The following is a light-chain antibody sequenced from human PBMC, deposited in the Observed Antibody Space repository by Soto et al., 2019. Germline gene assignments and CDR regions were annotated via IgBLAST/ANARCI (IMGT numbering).Light chain of an antibody. CDR3: SSYKSDSSYV. CDR1: SSDVGLYDY. Sequence: QSALTQPASVSGSPGQSITISCTGTSSDVGLYDYVSWYQQHPGKAPQLMIYAVSNRPSGVSNRFSASKSGNTASLFISGLQAEQEPDYYCSSYKSDSSYVFGSGTKVTVL. V-gene: IGLV2-14*01. J-gene: IGLJ1*01. CDR2: AVS.